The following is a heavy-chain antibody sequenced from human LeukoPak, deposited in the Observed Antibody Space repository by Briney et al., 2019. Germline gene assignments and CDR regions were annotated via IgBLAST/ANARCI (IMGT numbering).Heavy chain of an antibody. J-gene: IGHJ4*02. CDR2: ISYDGSNK. CDR3: AKDLGQWLVEDY. D-gene: IGHD6-19*01. V-gene: IGHV3-30*18. Sequence: PGGSLRLSCAASGFTFSSYGMHWVRQAPGKGLEWVAVISYDGSNKYYADSVKGRFTISRDNSKNTLYLQMNSLRAEDTAVYYCAKDLGQWLVEDYWGQGTLVTVSP. CDR1: GFTFSSYG.